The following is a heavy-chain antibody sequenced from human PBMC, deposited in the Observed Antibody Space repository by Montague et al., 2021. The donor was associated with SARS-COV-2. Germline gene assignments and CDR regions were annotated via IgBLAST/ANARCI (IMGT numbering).Heavy chain of an antibody. CDR2: IYYSGNT. Sequence: SETLSLTCTLSGGSISTYYWNWIRQPPGKGLEWIGYIYYSGNTYYNPSLKSRATISVETSKNQFSLSLTSVTAADTAVYYCAREPFWSAAPDYWGQGILVTVSS. D-gene: IGHD3-3*01. V-gene: IGHV4-59*01. CDR1: GGSISTYY. J-gene: IGHJ4*02. CDR3: AREPFWSAAPDY.